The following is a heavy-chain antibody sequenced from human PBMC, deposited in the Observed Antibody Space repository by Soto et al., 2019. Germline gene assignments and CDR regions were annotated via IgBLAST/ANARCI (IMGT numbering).Heavy chain of an antibody. V-gene: IGHV1-18*01. Sequence: ASVKVSCKASGNTFTSYGISWVRQAPGQGLEWMGWISAYNGNTNYAQKLQGRVTMTTDTSTSTAYMELRSLRSDDTAVYYCARDPRIAVAGLYHYWGQGTLVTVSS. J-gene: IGHJ4*02. D-gene: IGHD6-19*01. CDR3: ARDPRIAVAGLYHY. CDR2: ISAYNGNT. CDR1: GNTFTSYG.